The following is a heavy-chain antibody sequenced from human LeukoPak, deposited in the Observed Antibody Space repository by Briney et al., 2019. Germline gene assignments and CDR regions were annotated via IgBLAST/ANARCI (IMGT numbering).Heavy chain of an antibody. J-gene: IGHJ4*02. CDR2: IYYRSNSYN. CDR1: VDSVSSNNGA. Sequence: SQTLSHTSVISVDSVSSNNGAWNWIRQSPSRGLECLGRIYYRSNSYNDYAGSMKGPITISPATSKNQFSLQLNSVTPEDTAVYSCARDVGTSGWYTFDYWGQGTLVTVSS. CDR3: ARDVGTSGWYTFDY. V-gene: IGHV6-1*01. D-gene: IGHD6-19*01.